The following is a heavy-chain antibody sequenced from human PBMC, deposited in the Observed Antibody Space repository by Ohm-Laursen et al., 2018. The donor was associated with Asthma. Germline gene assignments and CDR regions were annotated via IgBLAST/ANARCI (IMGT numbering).Heavy chain of an antibody. CDR2: ISYDGSNK. J-gene: IGHJ4*02. CDR1: GFTFSSYA. Sequence: SLRRSCTASGFTFSSYAMHRVRQAPGKGLEWVAVISYDGSNKYYADSVKGRFTISRDNSKNTLYLQMNSLRAEDTAVYYCAREPYYYDSSGYEGGLDYWGQGTLVTVSS. V-gene: IGHV3-30-3*01. D-gene: IGHD3-22*01. CDR3: AREPYYYDSSGYEGGLDY.